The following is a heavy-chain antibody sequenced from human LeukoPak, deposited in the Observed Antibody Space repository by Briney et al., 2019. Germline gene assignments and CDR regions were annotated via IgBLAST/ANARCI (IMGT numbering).Heavy chain of an antibody. Sequence: SETLSLTCTVSGGSISSYYWSWIRQPPGKGLECVEYNYYSGSTNYNPSLKSRVTISVDTSKNQFSLKLSSVTAADTAVYYCARHHSSDYYYYYGMDVWGQGTTVTVSS. J-gene: IGHJ6*02. CDR3: ARHHSSDYYYYYGMDV. CDR1: GGSISSYY. V-gene: IGHV4-59*08. CDR2: NYYSGST.